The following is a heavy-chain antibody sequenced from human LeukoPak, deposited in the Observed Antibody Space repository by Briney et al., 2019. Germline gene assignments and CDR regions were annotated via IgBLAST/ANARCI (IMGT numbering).Heavy chain of an antibody. D-gene: IGHD3-22*01. CDR1: GFTFNSYA. Sequence: GGSLRLSCAASGFTFNSYAMSWVRQAPGKGLEWVSAISGSGGSTYYADSVKGRFTISRDNSKNTLYLQMNSLRAEDTAVYYCAKGGTSYYYDSSGCKYFQHWGQGTLVTVSS. V-gene: IGHV3-23*01. J-gene: IGHJ1*01. CDR2: ISGSGGST. CDR3: AKGGTSYYYDSSGCKYFQH.